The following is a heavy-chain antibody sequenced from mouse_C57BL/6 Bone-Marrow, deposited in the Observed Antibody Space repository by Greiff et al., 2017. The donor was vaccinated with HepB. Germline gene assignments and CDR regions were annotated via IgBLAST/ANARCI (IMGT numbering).Heavy chain of an antibody. Sequence: EVQWVESGAELARPGASVKLSCTASGFNIKDDYMHWVKQRPEQGLEWIGWIDPENGDTEYASKFQGKATITADTSSNTAYLQLSSLTSEDTAVYYCTSYYYGSSYDAMDYWGQGTSVTVSS. CDR1: GFNIKDDY. D-gene: IGHD1-1*01. J-gene: IGHJ4*01. CDR2: IDPENGDT. CDR3: TSYYYGSSYDAMDY. V-gene: IGHV14-4*01.